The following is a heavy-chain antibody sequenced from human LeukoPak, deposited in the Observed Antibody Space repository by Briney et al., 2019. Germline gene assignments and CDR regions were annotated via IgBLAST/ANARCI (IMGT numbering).Heavy chain of an antibody. CDR3: ARVGSYCFEY. D-gene: IGHD3-10*01. V-gene: IGHV4-59*01. CDR1: GGSISTYY. J-gene: IGHJ4*02. Sequence: SETLSLTCTVSGGSISTYYWSWIRQPPGKGLEWIGYIDYSGATNYNPSLKSRVTMSVDTSKHQFTLKLSSVTAADTAVYYCARVGSYCFEYWGQGTLVTVSS. CDR2: IDYSGAT.